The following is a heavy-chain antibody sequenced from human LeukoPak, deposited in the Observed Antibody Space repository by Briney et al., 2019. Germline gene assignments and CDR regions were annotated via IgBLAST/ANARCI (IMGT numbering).Heavy chain of an antibody. CDR3: TRGIHDYGDYLGGYFDY. V-gene: IGHV3-49*04. CDR2: IRSKAYGGTT. CDR1: GFTFGDYA. D-gene: IGHD4-17*01. Sequence: GGSLRLSCTGSGFTFGDYAMSWVRQAPGKGLEWVGFIRSKAYGGTTQYAASVKGRFSISRDDSKSIAYLQMNSLKTEDTAVYYCTRGIHDYGDYLGGYFDYWGQGTLVTVSS. J-gene: IGHJ4*02.